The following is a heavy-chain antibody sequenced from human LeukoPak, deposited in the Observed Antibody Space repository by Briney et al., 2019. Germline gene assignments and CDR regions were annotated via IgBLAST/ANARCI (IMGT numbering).Heavy chain of an antibody. V-gene: IGHV3-74*01. CDR3: ARDRDFRIDY. CDR1: GFTFSSYL. J-gene: IGHJ4*02. CDR2: IKSDGSST. D-gene: IGHD3-3*01. Sequence: GGSVKVPCPASGFTFSSYLWFWLGQAPGKGRVWVSRIKSDGSSTNYADSVKGRFTISRDNAKNTLYLQMNSLRAEDTAVYYCARDRDFRIDYWGQGTLVTVSS.